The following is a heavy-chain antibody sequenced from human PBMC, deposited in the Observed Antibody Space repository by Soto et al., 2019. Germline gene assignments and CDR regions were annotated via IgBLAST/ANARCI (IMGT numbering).Heavy chain of an antibody. Sequence: EVQLVESGGDLVQPGGSLRLSCAASGFSFSRHWMSWVRQAPGKGLEWVSNIKQDGNDKRYVDSVKGRFTISRDNAKSSLYLQMNSLRAEDTAVYYCARYSYSSGPQDSWGQGTLVTVSS. D-gene: IGHD6-19*01. V-gene: IGHV3-7*03. CDR1: GFSFSRHW. J-gene: IGHJ4*02. CDR2: IKQDGNDK. CDR3: ARYSYSSGPQDS.